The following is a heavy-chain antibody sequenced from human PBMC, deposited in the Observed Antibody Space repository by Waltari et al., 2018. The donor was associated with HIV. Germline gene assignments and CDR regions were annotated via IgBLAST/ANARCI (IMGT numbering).Heavy chain of an antibody. V-gene: IGHV1-8*02. CDR1: GYKFVISC. Sequence: SPTAVRRPGTSVRVTCRISGYKFVISCYPWMRHAAGEGLEWMGCINPNTGDTPSLEKYRGRLTLTRNISAATAFLDLTNLTRDDTATYSCTRGLALHIAAPGADGWGQGTTVIV. CDR3: TRGLALHIAAPGADG. J-gene: IGHJ6*02. D-gene: IGHD4-17*01. CDR2: INPNTGDT.